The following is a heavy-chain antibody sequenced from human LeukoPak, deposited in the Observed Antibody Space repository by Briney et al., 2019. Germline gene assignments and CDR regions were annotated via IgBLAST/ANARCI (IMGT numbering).Heavy chain of an antibody. D-gene: IGHD3-9*01. CDR1: DGSINGYY. CDR2: IYYTGST. Sequence: PSETLSLTCTVSDGSINGYYWSWIRQSPGKGLESLGYIYYTGSTNYNPSLKSRVTISVDTSKNQFSLKLSSVTAADTAVYYCARGHYDILTGYYAFDIWGQGTMVTVSS. V-gene: IGHV4-59*08. J-gene: IGHJ3*02. CDR3: ARGHYDILTGYYAFDI.